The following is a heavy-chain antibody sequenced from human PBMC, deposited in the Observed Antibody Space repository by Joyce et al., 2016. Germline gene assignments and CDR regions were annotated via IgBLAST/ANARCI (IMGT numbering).Heavy chain of an antibody. V-gene: IGHV1-46*01. CDR3: ARDTAVATGYYYYGMDV. D-gene: IGHD5-18*01. CDR1: GYTFTNYY. CDR2: INPSGGST. Sequence: QVQLVQSGAEVKKPGASVKVSCKASGYTFTNYYMHWVRQAPGQGLEWMGIINPSGGSTNPAQKFQGRVTMTRDTSPSTVYMELSSLRSEETAVYYCARDTAVATGYYYYGMDVWGQGTTVTVSS. J-gene: IGHJ6*02.